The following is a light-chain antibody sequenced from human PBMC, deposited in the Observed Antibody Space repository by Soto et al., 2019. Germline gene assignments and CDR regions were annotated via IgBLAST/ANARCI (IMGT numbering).Light chain of an antibody. CDR3: QESYSTPWA. CDR1: QSISSY. Sequence: DIQVTQSPSSLSASVGDRVTITCRASQSISSYLNWYQQKPGKAPKLLIYAASSLQSGVPSRFSGRGSGTDFSLTISSLQPGEFASYYCQESYSTPWAFGQGTKVEI. V-gene: IGKV1-39*01. CDR2: AAS. J-gene: IGKJ1*01.